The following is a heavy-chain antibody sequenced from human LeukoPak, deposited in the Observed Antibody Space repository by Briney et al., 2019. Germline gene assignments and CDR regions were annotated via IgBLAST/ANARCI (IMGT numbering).Heavy chain of an antibody. V-gene: IGHV4-4*02. CDR3: ARTTEGGYTYDYFYYYYMDV. D-gene: IGHD5-18*01. J-gene: IGHJ6*03. Sequence: PSGTLSLTCTVSGGSISSNNWWIWVRQSPRKGLECIGEIHHSGSTNYNPSLKSRVTISVDTSKNQFSLKLTSVTAADTAVYYCARTTEGGYTYDYFYYYYMDVWGKGTTVTISS. CDR2: IHHSGST. CDR1: GGSISSNNW.